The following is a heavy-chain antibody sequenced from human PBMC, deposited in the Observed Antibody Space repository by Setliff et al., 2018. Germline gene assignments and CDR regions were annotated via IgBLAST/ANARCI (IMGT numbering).Heavy chain of an antibody. D-gene: IGHD2-15*01. CDR1: GYFISSGYY. CDR3: ARRHCSGGSCYSLNYFDY. Sequence: SETLSLTCAVSGYFISSGYYWGWIRQPPGKGLEWIGSIYHSGGTYYNPSLKSRVTISVDTSKKQFSLKLGSVTAADTAVYYCARRHCSGGSCYSLNYFDYWGQGTLVTVSS. V-gene: IGHV4-38-2*01. J-gene: IGHJ4*02. CDR2: IYHSGGT.